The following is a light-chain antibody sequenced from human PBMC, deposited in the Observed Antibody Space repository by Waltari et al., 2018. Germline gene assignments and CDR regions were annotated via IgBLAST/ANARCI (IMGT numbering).Light chain of an antibody. CDR3: SSSTTTSTLV. CDR2: EVS. V-gene: IGLV2-14*01. J-gene: IGLJ3*02. Sequence: QSALTQPASVSGSPGQSITISCPGRSSDVGGYRYVSWYQQHPGKAPKLMIYEVSYRPSGVSNRFSGSKSGNTASLTISGLQPEDEADYYCSSSTTTSTLVFGGGTKLTVV. CDR1: SSDVGGYRY.